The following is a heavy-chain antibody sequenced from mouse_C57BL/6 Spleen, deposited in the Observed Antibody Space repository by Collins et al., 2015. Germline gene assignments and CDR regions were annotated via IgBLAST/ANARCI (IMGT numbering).Heavy chain of an antibody. V-gene: IGHV1-50*01. CDR1: GYTFTSYW. CDR2: IDPSDSYT. J-gene: IGHJ2*01. CDR3: ITGDFDY. Sequence: QVQLQQPGAELVKPGASVKLSCKASGYTFTSYWMQWVKQRPGQGLEWIGEIDPSDSYTNYNQKFKGKATLTVDTSSSTAYMQLSSLTSEDSAIYYCITGDFDYWGQSTTLTVSS.